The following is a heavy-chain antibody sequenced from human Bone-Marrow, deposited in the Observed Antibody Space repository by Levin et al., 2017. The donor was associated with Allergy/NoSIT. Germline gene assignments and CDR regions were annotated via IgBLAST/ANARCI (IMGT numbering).Heavy chain of an antibody. J-gene: IGHJ4*02. V-gene: IGHV4-30-2*01. CDR2: IYLSGST. CDR1: GGSISSGGYS. Sequence: SETLSLTCAVSGGSISSGGYSWSWIRQPPGKGLGWIGNIYLSGSTNDNPSLKSRVTISVDRSKNQFSLKLSSVTAADTAVYYCARVAGYSFGYYFDHWGQGTLVTVSS. D-gene: IGHD5-18*01. CDR3: ARVAGYSFGYYFDH.